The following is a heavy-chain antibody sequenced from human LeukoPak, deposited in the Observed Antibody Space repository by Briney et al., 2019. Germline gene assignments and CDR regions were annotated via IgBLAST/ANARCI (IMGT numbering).Heavy chain of an antibody. CDR1: GYTFTSYA. J-gene: IGHJ3*02. Sequence: GASVKVSCKASGYTFTSYAMNWVRQAPGQGLEWMGWINTNTGNPTYAQGFTGRFVFSLDTSVSTAYLQISSLKAEDTAVYYCARDSPFEWDVLGDSFDSWGQGTVVTVSS. CDR2: INTNTGNP. D-gene: IGHD1-26*01. V-gene: IGHV7-4-1*02. CDR3: ARDSPFEWDVLGDSFDS.